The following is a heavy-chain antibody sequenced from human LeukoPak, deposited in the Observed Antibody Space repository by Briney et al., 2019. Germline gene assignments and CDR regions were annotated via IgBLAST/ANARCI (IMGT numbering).Heavy chain of an antibody. Sequence: SVKVSCKASGGTFSSYAISWVRQAPGQGLEWMGGIIPIFGTANYAQKFQGRVTITADESTSTAYMELSSLRSEDTAVYYCARVALADPYYDFWSGYQYLDYWGQGILVTVSS. V-gene: IGHV1-69*13. CDR2: IIPIFGTA. CDR1: GGTFSSYA. J-gene: IGHJ4*02. CDR3: ARVALADPYYDFWSGYQYLDY. D-gene: IGHD3-3*01.